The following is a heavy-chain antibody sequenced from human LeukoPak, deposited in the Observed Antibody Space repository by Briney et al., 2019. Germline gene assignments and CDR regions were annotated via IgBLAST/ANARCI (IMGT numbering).Heavy chain of an antibody. CDR3: VGEVGSLEWLGGP. CDR1: GGSISRDY. Sequence: SETLSLTCTVSGGSISRDYWSWVRQPAGKGLEWIGRIHTSGSTNYNPSLKSRVTISADRSKNHLSLNLNSVTAADTAVYYCVGEVGSLEWLGGPWGQGTLVTVSS. J-gene: IGHJ5*02. V-gene: IGHV4-4*07. D-gene: IGHD3-3*01. CDR2: IHTSGST.